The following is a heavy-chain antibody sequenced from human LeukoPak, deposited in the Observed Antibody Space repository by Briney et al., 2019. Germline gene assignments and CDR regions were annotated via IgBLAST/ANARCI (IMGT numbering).Heavy chain of an antibody. V-gene: IGHV3-30*04. CDR3: ASRAAAGTDY. CDR1: GFTFSSYA. J-gene: IGHJ4*02. CDR2: ISYDGSNK. D-gene: IGHD6-13*01. Sequence: SGRSLRLSCAASGFTFSSYAMHWVRQAPGKGLEWVSVISYDGSNKYYADSVKGRFTISRNNSKNTLYPQRNSMRAEDPAVNYGASRAAAGTDYWGQGTLVTVSS.